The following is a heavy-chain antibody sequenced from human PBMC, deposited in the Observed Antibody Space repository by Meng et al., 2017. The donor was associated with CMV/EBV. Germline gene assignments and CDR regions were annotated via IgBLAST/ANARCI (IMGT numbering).Heavy chain of an antibody. CDR3: ARDPSIAARLDAFDI. D-gene: IGHD6-6*01. CDR1: GGSISSSNW. CDR2: IYHSGST. J-gene: IGHJ3*02. V-gene: IGHV4-4*02. Sequence: SETLSLTCAVSGGSISSSNWWSWVRQPPGKGLEWIGEIYHSGSTNYNPSLKSRVTISGDKSKNQFSLKLSSVTAADTAVYYCARDPSIAARLDAFDIWGQGTMVTVSS.